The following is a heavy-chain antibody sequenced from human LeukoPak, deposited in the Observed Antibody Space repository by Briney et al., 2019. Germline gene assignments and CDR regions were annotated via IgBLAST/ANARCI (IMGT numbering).Heavy chain of an antibody. CDR1: GFPFSTYA. CDR3: AKDVYGDYGGLDY. J-gene: IGHJ4*02. D-gene: IGHD4-17*01. V-gene: IGHV3-23*01. Sequence: QTGESLRLSCAASGFPFSTYAMSWVRQAPGKGLEWVSSIRGSDGSTYYADSVKGRFAISRDNSKNTLYLQMNSLRAEDTAVYYCAKDVYGDYGGLDYWGQGTLVTVSS. CDR2: IRGSDGST.